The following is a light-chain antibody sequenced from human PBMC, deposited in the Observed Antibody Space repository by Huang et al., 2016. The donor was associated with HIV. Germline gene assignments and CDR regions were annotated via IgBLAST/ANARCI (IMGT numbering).Light chain of an antibody. CDR3: LQYYSVPQT. CDR1: QSVLYSLSKKNY. Sequence: DIVMTQSPDSLAVSPGERATINCKSSQSVLYSLSKKNYLAWFQQKPGRPPKLLIYGATTRESGVPERFSGSGSGTDFTLTINNLQAEDVAVYFCLQYYSVPQTFGHGTKVEIK. J-gene: IGKJ1*01. CDR2: GAT. V-gene: IGKV4-1*01.